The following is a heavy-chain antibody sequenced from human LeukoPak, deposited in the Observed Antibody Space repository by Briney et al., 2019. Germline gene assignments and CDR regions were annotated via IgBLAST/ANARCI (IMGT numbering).Heavy chain of an antibody. CDR2: IYTSGST. Sequence: SETLSLTCTVSGGSISSGSYYWSWIRQPAGKRLEWIGRIYTSGSTNYNPSLKSRVTISLDTSKNQFSLKLNSVTAADTAVYYCASSADIVVVPAAIDVWGKGTTVTVSS. V-gene: IGHV4-61*02. J-gene: IGHJ6*04. CDR1: GGSISSGSYY. CDR3: ASSADIVVVPAAIDV. D-gene: IGHD2-2*01.